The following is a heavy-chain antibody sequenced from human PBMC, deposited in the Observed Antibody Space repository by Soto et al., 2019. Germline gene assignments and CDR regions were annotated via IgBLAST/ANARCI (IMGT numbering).Heavy chain of an antibody. CDR3: ASVSNGNNWFDP. CDR2: ISSDGGTT. V-gene: IGHV3-74*01. J-gene: IGHJ5*02. CDR1: GFTFSSYW. Sequence: EVQLVESGGGLVQPGGSLRLSCAASGFTFSSYWMHWVRQAPGKGLVWVSRISSDGGTTTYADSVKGRFTISRDNAKDTMDLPVNSLAAEDTAVYDCASVSNGNNWFDPWGQGTLVTVSS. D-gene: IGHD6-13*01.